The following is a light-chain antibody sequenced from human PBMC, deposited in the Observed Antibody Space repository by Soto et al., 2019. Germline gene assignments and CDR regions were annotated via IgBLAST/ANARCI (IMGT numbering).Light chain of an antibody. V-gene: IGLV1-40*01. CDR3: QSYDSSLSGWV. Sequence: QPVLTQPPSVSGAPGQRVTISCTGSSSNIGAGYDVHWYQQLPGTAPKLLIYGNSNRPSGVPDRFSGSKSGTSASLAITGLQAEDEADDYCQSYDSSLSGWVFGGGTQLTVL. J-gene: IGLJ3*02. CDR2: GNS. CDR1: SSNIGAGYD.